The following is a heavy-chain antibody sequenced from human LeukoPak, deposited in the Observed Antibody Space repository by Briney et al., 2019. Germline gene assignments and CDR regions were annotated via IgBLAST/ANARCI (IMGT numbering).Heavy chain of an antibody. J-gene: IGHJ4*02. Sequence: ASVKVSCKASGYTFTSYYIHWVRQAPGQGLEWMGIINPSGGSTSYAQTFQGRVTMTRDTSTSTVYMELSSLRSEDTAVYYCARDHRIAVAEYYFDYWGQGTLVTVSS. D-gene: IGHD6-19*01. CDR1: GYTFTSYY. CDR2: INPSGGST. CDR3: ARDHRIAVAEYYFDY. V-gene: IGHV1-46*01.